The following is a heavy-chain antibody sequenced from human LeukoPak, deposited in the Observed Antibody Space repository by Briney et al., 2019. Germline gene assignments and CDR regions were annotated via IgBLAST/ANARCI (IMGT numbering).Heavy chain of an antibody. J-gene: IGHJ4*02. D-gene: IGHD1-14*01. V-gene: IGHV3-30*04. CDR3: ARDSGGSYFSY. Sequence: PGGSLRLSCAASGFTFSSYAMHWVRQAPGKGLEWVAVISYDGSNKYYADSVKGRFTISRDNSKNTLYLQMNSLRAEDTAVYYCARDSGGSYFSYWGQGTLVTVSS. CDR1: GFTFSSYA. CDR2: ISYDGSNK.